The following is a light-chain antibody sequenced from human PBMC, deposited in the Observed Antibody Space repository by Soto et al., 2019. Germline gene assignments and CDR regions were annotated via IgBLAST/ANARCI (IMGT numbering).Light chain of an antibody. J-gene: IGKJ1*01. V-gene: IGKV1-5*03. CDR1: QSIGSW. CDR2: KAS. CDR3: QQYNSYQWT. Sequence: DIQMTQSPSTLSASVGDRVTITCRASQSIGSWLAWYQQKPGKAPKLLIYKASSLESGVPSRFSGSGSGTEFTLTISSLQPDDFATYYCQQYNSYQWTFGQGTKVGIK.